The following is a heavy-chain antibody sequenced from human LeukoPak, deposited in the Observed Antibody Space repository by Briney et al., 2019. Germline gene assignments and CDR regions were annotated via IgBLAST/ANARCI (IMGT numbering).Heavy chain of an antibody. CDR2: ISSSSSYI. Sequence: PGGSLRLSCAASGFTFSSYSMNWVRQAPGKGLEWVSSISSSSSYIYYADSVKGRFTISRDNAKNSLYLQMNSLRAEDTAVYYCARDPYYYDSSGYSTYWGQGTLVTVSS. J-gene: IGHJ4*02. V-gene: IGHV3-21*01. CDR1: GFTFSSYS. CDR3: ARDPYYYDSSGYSTY. D-gene: IGHD3-22*01.